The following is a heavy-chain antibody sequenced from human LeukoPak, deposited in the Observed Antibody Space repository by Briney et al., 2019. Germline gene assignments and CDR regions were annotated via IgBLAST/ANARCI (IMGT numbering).Heavy chain of an antibody. CDR1: GGSISSSSYY. CDR3: ARLKDSVDAFDI. V-gene: IGHV4-61*05. D-gene: IGHD2-15*01. J-gene: IGHJ3*02. Sequence: SETLSLTCTVSGGSISSSSYYWGWIRQPPGKGLEWIGYIYYSGSTNYNPSLKSRVTISVDTSKNQFSLKLSSVTTADTAVYYCARLKDSVDAFDIWGQGTMVTVSS. CDR2: IYYSGST.